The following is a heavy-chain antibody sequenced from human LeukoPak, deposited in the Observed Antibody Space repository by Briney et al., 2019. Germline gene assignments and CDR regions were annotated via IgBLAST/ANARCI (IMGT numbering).Heavy chain of an antibody. D-gene: IGHD5-18*01. CDR3: ARHGWGYSYGSYNWYDP. CDR1: GGSISSSSYY. Sequence: SETLSLTCTVSGGSISSSSYYWGWIRQPPGKGLEWIGSIYYSGSTCYNPSLKSRVTISVDTSKNQFSLKLSSVTAADTAVYYCARHGWGYSYGSYNWYDPWGQGTLVTVSS. V-gene: IGHV4-39*01. CDR2: IYYSGST. J-gene: IGHJ5*02.